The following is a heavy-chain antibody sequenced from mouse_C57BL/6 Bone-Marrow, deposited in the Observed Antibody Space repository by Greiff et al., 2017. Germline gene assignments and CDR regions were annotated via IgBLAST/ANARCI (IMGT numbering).Heavy chain of an antibody. D-gene: IGHD1-1*01. CDR2: ISNGGGST. CDR1: GFTFSDYY. Sequence: EVMLVESGGGLVQPGGSLKLSCAASGFTFSDYYMYWVRQTPEKRLEWVAYISNGGGSTYYPDTVKGRFTISRDNAKNTLYLQMSRLKSEDTAMYYCARQIITTVVDWYCDVWGTGTTVTVSS. V-gene: IGHV5-12*01. CDR3: ARQIITTVVDWYCDV. J-gene: IGHJ1*03.